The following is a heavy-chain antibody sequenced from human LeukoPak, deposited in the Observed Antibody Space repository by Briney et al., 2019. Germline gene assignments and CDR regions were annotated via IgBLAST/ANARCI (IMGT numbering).Heavy chain of an antibody. CDR3: AKDSDYYDSSGYYEY. CDR1: GFTFGDYG. D-gene: IGHD3-22*01. J-gene: IGHJ4*02. CDR2: ISWNGGST. Sequence: PGGSLRLSCAASGFTFGDYGMSWVRQAPGKGLEWVSGISWNGGSTGYAGSVKGRFTISRDNSKNTLYLQMNSLRAEDTAVYYCAKDSDYYDSSGYYEYWGQGTLVTVSS. V-gene: IGHV3-20*04.